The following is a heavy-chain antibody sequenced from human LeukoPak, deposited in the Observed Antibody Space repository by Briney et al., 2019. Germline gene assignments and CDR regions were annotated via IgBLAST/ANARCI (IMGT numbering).Heavy chain of an antibody. V-gene: IGHV1-2*02. J-gene: IGHJ3*02. CDR1: GYTFTGYY. CDR2: INPNSGGT. D-gene: IGHD3-22*01. Sequence: ASVKVSCKASGYTFTGYYMHWVRQAPGQGLEWMGWINPNSGGTNYAQKFQGRVTMTRDTSISTAYMELSRLRSDDTAVYYCARGTTYYYDSSGYWFMGDAFDIWGQGTMVTVSS. CDR3: ARGTTYYYDSSGYWFMGDAFDI.